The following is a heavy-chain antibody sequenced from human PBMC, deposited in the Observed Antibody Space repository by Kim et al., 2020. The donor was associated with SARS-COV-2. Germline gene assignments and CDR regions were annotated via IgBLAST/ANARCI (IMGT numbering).Heavy chain of an antibody. Sequence: SETLSLTCAVYGGSFSGYYWSWIRQPPGKGLEWIGEINHSGSTNYNPSLKSRVTISVDTSKNQFSLKLSSVTAADTAVYYCARGSIVGATRPFDYWGQGTLVTVSS. D-gene: IGHD1-26*01. V-gene: IGHV4-34*01. CDR2: INHSGST. CDR1: GGSFSGYY. J-gene: IGHJ4*02. CDR3: ARGSIVGATRPFDY.